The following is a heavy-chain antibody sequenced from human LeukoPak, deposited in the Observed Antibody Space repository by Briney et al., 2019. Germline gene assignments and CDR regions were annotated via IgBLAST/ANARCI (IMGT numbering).Heavy chain of an antibody. CDR3: ARRGGSGRAFDY. CDR1: GASISGGTYY. Sequence: SETLSLTCSVSGASISGGTYYWGWIRQPPGKGLEWIGSIYYTGSTYDNPSLKSRVTISVDTSKNQFSLKLSSVTAAVTAVYYCARRGGSGRAFDYWGQGTLVTVSS. CDR2: IYYTGST. J-gene: IGHJ4*02. V-gene: IGHV4-39*01. D-gene: IGHD1-26*01.